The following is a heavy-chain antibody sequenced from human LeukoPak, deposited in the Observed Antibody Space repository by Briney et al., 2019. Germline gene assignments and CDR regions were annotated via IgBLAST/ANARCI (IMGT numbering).Heavy chain of an antibody. Sequence: GGSLRLSCAASGFTFSSYEMNWVRQAPGKGLEWVSYISSSGSTIYYADSMKGRFTISRDNAQNSLFLQMNSLRADDTAVYYCARGVEVVASSDDAFDVWGQGTMVTVSS. CDR2: ISSSGSTI. CDR1: GFTFSSYE. CDR3: ARGVEVVASSDDAFDV. D-gene: IGHD5-12*01. V-gene: IGHV3-48*03. J-gene: IGHJ3*01.